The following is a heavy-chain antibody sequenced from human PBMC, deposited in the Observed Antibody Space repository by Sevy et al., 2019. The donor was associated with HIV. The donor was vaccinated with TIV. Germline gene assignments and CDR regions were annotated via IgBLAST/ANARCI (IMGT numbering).Heavy chain of an antibody. J-gene: IGHJ4*02. D-gene: IGHD6-6*01. CDR2: INHSGST. CDR1: GGSFSGYY. CDR3: ARGGNPSGWQLVRALDY. V-gene: IGHV4-34*01. Sequence: SETLSLTCAVYGGSFSGYYWSWIRQPPGKGLEWIGEINHSGSTNYKPSLKSRVTISVDTSKNQHSLKLSSVTAADTAVYYCARGGNPSGWQLVRALDYWGQGTLVTVSS.